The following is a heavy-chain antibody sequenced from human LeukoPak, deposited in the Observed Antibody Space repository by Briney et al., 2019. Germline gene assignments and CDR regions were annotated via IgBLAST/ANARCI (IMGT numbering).Heavy chain of an antibody. D-gene: IGHD5-18*01. J-gene: IGHJ4*02. Sequence: PSETLSLTCTVSGGSISSSSYYWGWILQPPGKGLEWIGSIYYSGSTYYNPSLKSRVTISVDTSKNQFSLKLSSVAAADTAVYYCARQPSYGKFDYWGQGTLVTVSS. CDR2: IYYSGST. CDR3: ARQPSYGKFDY. CDR1: GGSISSSSYY. V-gene: IGHV4-39*01.